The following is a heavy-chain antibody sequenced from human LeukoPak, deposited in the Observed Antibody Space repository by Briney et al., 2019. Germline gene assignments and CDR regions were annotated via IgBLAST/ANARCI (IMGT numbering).Heavy chain of an antibody. CDR3: ARIFDDSLDY. V-gene: IGHV4-59*01. J-gene: IGHJ4*02. CDR2: IYYSGST. Sequence: SETLSLTCTVSGGSISSYYWSWIRQPPGKGLEWIGYIYYSGSTNYNPSLKSRVTISVDTSKNQFSLKLGSVTAADTAVYYCARIFDDSLDYWGQGTLVTVSS. D-gene: IGHD2-15*01. CDR1: GGSISSYY.